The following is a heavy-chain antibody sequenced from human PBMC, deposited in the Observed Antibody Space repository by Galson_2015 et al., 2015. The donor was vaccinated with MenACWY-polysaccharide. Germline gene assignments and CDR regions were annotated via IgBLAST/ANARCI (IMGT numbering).Heavy chain of an antibody. CDR2: ISKSGDSI. CDR1: GFSLGAWY. Sequence: SLRLSCAASGFSLGAWYMSWIRQAPGKGLEWLSYISKSGDSIYYGDSVKGRFAISRDNAKNSVYLQLNSLEVEGTAIYYCARGHYGLDVWGQGTTVTVSS. J-gene: IGHJ6*02. CDR3: ARGHYGLDV. V-gene: IGHV3-11*01.